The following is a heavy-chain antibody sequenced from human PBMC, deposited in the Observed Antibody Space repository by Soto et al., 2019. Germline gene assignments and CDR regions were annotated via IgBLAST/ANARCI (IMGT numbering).Heavy chain of an antibody. CDR3: ARVLRYCSGGSCLMDV. CDR2: MNPNSGNT. D-gene: IGHD2-15*01. Sequence: GASVKVSCKASGYTFTSYDINWVRRATGQGLEWMGWMNPNSGNTGYAQKFQGRVTMTRNTSISTAYMELSSLRSEDTAVYYCARVLRYCSGGSCLMDVWGKGTTVTVSS. V-gene: IGHV1-8*01. J-gene: IGHJ6*04. CDR1: GYTFTSYD.